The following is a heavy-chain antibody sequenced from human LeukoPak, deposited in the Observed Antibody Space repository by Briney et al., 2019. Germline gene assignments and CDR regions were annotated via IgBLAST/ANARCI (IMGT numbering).Heavy chain of an antibody. CDR2: ISGSGGST. Sequence: GGSLRLSCAASGFTFSSYAMSWVRQAPGKGLEWVSAISGSGGSTYYADSVKGRFTISRDNAKNSLYLQMNSLRAEDTAVYYCARAGGSYYEVGYWGQGTLVTVSS. D-gene: IGHD1-26*01. V-gene: IGHV3-23*01. CDR3: ARAGGSYYEVGY. J-gene: IGHJ4*02. CDR1: GFTFSSYA.